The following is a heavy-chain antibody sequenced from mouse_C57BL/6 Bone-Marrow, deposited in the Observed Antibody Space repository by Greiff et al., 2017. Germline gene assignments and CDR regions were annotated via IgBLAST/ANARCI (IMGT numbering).Heavy chain of an antibody. Sequence: QVQLQQPGPELVKPGASVTLSCKASGYTFTSYWMQWVKQRPGQGLEWNGEMDPSDSYTNYNQKFKGKATLTVDTSSSTAYMQRSSLTSEDSAVYYCARSGPSYWYFDVWGTGTTVTVSS. D-gene: IGHD2-10*02. V-gene: IGHV1-50*01. CDR3: ARSGPSYWYFDV. CDR1: GYTFTSYW. J-gene: IGHJ1*03. CDR2: MDPSDSYT.